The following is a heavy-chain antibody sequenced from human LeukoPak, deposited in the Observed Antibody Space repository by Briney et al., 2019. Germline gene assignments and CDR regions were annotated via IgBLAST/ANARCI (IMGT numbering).Heavy chain of an antibody. D-gene: IGHD3-3*01. J-gene: IGHJ4*02. V-gene: IGHV4-39*01. Sequence: SETLSLTCTVSGGSISSTSYYWGWIRQPPGKGLEWIGSIYYSGSTYYNPSLKSRVTISVDTSKNQFSLKVSSVTAADTAVYYCARPTYFDFWSGLEGWGQGTLVTVSS. CDR3: ARPTYFDFWSGLEG. CDR2: IYYSGST. CDR1: GGSISSTSYY.